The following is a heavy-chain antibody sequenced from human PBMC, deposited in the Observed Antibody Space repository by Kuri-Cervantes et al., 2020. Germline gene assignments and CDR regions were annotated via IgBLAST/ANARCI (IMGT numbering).Heavy chain of an antibody. CDR3: AKVRTTVVTPVFDY. J-gene: IGHJ4*02. CDR2: ISYDGSNK. CDR1: GFTFSSYA. Sequence: GESLKISCAASGFTFSSYAMHWVRQAPGKGLECLAVISYDGSNKFYADSVRGRFAISRDNSKNTLYLRMNSLRGQDTAVYYCAKVRTTVVTPVFDYWGQGTLVTVSS. V-gene: IGHV3-30*09. D-gene: IGHD4-23*01.